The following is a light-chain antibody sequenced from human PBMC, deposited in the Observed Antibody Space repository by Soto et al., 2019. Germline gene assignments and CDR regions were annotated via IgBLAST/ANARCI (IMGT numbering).Light chain of an antibody. J-gene: IGKJ5*01. Sequence: EIVFTQSPDTLSLSPGERATLYCRASQSVRNNYLAWNQVRPGQAPRLLIYDASTKATAIPDRISGGGSGTDFTHTITGLEPEDLAVYYCQQYGSSPPFSFGQGTRLEIK. V-gene: IGKV3-20*01. CDR2: DAS. CDR1: QSVRNNY. CDR3: QQYGSSPPFS.